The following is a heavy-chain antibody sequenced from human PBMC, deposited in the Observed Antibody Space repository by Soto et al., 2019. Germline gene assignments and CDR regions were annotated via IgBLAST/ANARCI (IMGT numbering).Heavy chain of an antibody. Sequence: QVRLVQSGAEVKKPGASVEVSCKASGYSFTDYGVTWVRQAPGQGLEWMGWINAKNGDTNYAHNVQGRVTMTADTSTSTAYMELRSLRSDDTAVYYCARGVSSGNDYWGQGTLVTVSS. CDR2: INAKNGDT. V-gene: IGHV1-18*01. CDR1: GYSFTDYG. CDR3: ARGVSSGNDY. D-gene: IGHD3-10*01. J-gene: IGHJ4*02.